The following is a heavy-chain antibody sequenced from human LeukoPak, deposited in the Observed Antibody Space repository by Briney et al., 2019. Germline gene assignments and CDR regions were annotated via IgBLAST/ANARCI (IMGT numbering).Heavy chain of an antibody. J-gene: IGHJ4*02. Sequence: ASVKVSCKASGGTFSNFAVNWVRQAPRQGLEWMGTFIPLFGTPKYAQKLQGRVTITADKSTGIVYMELSSLRSEDTAVYFCARDRTPLMTTAFDSWGQGTLVTVSS. CDR2: FIPLFGTP. CDR3: ARDRTPLMTTAFDS. D-gene: IGHD4-17*01. V-gene: IGHV1-69*06. CDR1: GGTFSNFA.